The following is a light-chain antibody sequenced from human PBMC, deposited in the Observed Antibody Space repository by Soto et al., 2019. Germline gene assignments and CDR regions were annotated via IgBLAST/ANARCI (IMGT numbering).Light chain of an antibody. V-gene: IGKV3-20*01. CDR1: QSVSNNY. J-gene: IGKJ1*01. CDR3: QQYGRSLWT. Sequence: IVLTQSPATLSLSPGESATLSGRASQSVSNNYFAWYQQKPGQAPRLLIYGASSRATDIPDRFSGSGSGTDFTLTISRLEPEDFAVYYCQQYGRSLWTFGQGTKVDIK. CDR2: GAS.